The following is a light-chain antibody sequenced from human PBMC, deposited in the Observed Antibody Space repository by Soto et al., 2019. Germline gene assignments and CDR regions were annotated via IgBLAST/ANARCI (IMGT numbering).Light chain of an antibody. V-gene: IGKV1-33*01. CDR3: QQYESLPT. CDR1: QDISKY. CDR2: DVF. J-gene: IGKJ4*01. Sequence: DIQMTQSPSSLSASVGDRVTITCQASQDISKYLNWYQQKPGKAPKLLIYDVFNLETGVPSRFSGSGSGTHFTFTISSLQPEDVATYYCQQYESLPTFGGGTKVEIK.